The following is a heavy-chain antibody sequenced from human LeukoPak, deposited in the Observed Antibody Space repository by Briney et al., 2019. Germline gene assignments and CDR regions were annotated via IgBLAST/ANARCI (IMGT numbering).Heavy chain of an antibody. D-gene: IGHD2-15*01. Sequence: PGASRRLSCVGSGFTFSNYAMSWVRQAPGKGLEWVSAISGSGGATYYADSVKGRFTISRDNSRNTLYLQMNSLRAEDTAVYYCAKDCSFWGQGTLVTVSS. V-gene: IGHV3-23*01. J-gene: IGHJ4*02. CDR3: AKDCSF. CDR2: ISGSGGAT. CDR1: GFTFSNYA.